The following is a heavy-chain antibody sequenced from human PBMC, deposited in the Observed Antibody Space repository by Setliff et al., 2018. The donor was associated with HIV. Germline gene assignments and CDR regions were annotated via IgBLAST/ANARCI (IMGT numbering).Heavy chain of an antibody. CDR2: VSQSGGT. CDR1: GVSINRTDHY. CDR3: AREGGLDYYDSSGHYSY. D-gene: IGHD3-22*01. J-gene: IGHJ4*02. Sequence: SETLSLTCSVSGVSINRTDHYWGWIRQSPGKRLEWIGSVSQSGGTYYNPSLKSRITISVDRSKNLFSLKLISVTAADQGVYYCAREGGLDYYDSSGHYSYWGQGTLVTVSS. V-gene: IGHV4-39*02.